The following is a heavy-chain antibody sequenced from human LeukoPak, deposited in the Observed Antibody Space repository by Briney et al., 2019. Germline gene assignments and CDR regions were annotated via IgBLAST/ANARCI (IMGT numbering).Heavy chain of an antibody. CDR1: GFTFDDYA. CDR2: ISWNSGSI. V-gene: IGHV3-9*01. Sequence: PGRSLRLSCAASGFTFDDYAMHWVRQAPGKGLEWVSGISWNSGSIGYADSVKGRFTISRDNAKNSLYLRMNSLRAEDTAVYYCAKYSPVSGAFFDYWGQGTLVTVSS. D-gene: IGHD5/OR15-5a*01. J-gene: IGHJ4*02. CDR3: AKYSPVSGAFFDY.